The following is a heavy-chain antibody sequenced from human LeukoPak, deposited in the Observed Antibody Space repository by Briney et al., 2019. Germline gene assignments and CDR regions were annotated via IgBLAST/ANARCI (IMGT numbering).Heavy chain of an antibody. CDR1: GFTFSDYY. CDR3: ARDIMIENSFDY. CDR2: ISSSGSTI. Sequence: GGSLRLSCAASGFTFSDYYMSWIRQAPGKGLEWVSYISSSGSTIYYADSVKGRFTISRDNSKNTLYLQMNSLRAEDTAVYYCARDIMIENSFDYWGQGTLVTVSS. J-gene: IGHJ4*02. V-gene: IGHV3-11*04. D-gene: IGHD3-16*01.